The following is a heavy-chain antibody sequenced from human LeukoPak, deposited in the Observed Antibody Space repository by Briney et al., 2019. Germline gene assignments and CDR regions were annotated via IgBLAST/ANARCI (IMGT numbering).Heavy chain of an antibody. J-gene: IGHJ5*02. Sequence: GESLKISCQVSGYSFTSYWIGWVRQMPGKGLEWMGIIYPGDSDTRYSPSFQGQVTISADKSISTAYLQWSSLQASDTAMYYCARHGLWQQPVRVPSWFDPWGQGTLVTVSS. V-gene: IGHV5-51*01. CDR2: IYPGDSDT. CDR1: GYSFTSYW. D-gene: IGHD6-13*01. CDR3: ARHGLWQQPVRVPSWFDP.